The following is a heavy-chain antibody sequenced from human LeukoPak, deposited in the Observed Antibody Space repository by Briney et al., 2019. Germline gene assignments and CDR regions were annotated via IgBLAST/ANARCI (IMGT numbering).Heavy chain of an antibody. CDR2: ISAYNGNT. D-gene: IGHD1-26*01. CDR3: WREGWDLPLKGFFHY. J-gene: IGHJ4*02. V-gene: IGHV1-18*01. CDR1: GYTFTSYG. Sequence: VASVKVSCKASGYTFTSYGISGVRQAPGQGREWMGWISAYNGNTNYAQKLQGRVTITTDTSTSTAYMELGSLGSDDTGLYYCWREGWDLPLKGFFHYWGQGPLVPVS.